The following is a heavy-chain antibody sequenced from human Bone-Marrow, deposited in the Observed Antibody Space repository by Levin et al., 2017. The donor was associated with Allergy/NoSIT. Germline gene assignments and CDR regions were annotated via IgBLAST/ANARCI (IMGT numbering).Heavy chain of an antibody. CDR1: GFTFDDYA. J-gene: IGHJ4*02. V-gene: IGHV3-9*01. Sequence: GGSLRLSCAASGFTFDDYAIHWVRQAPGKGLEWVSGISWNSDSIGYADSVKGRFTISRDNAKNSVYLQMNSLRPEDTALYYCVRGNSGFYAGGGSYFDYWGQGTVVTVSS. CDR2: ISWNSDSI. D-gene: IGHD6-19*01. CDR3: VRGNSGFYAGGGSYFDY.